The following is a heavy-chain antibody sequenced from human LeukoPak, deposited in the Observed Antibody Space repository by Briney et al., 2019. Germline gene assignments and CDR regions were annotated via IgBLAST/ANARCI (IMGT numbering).Heavy chain of an antibody. V-gene: IGHV1-58*02. J-gene: IGHJ2*01. CDR3: AADLGTMVRGVNPPHWYFDL. Sequence: SVKVSCKASGFTFTSSAMQWVGQARGQRLEWIGWIVVGSGNTNYAQKFQERVTITRDMSTSTAYMELSSLRSEDTAVYYCAADLGTMVRGVNPPHWYFDLWGRGTLVTVSS. CDR1: GFTFTSSA. D-gene: IGHD3-10*01. CDR2: IVVGSGNT.